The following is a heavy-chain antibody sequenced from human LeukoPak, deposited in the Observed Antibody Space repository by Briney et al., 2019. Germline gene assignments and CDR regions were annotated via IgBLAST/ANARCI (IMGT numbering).Heavy chain of an antibody. CDR1: GGSISSGDYY. D-gene: IGHD1-26*01. CDR3: ARGGTNYYGMDV. J-gene: IGHJ6*02. V-gene: IGHV4-30-4*08. CDR2: IYYSGST. Sequence: PSQTLSLTCTVSGGSISSGDYYWSWIRQPPGKGLEWIGYIYYSGSTYYNPSLKSRVTISVDTSKNQFSLKLSSVTAADTAVYYCARGGTNYYGMDVWGQGTTVTVSS.